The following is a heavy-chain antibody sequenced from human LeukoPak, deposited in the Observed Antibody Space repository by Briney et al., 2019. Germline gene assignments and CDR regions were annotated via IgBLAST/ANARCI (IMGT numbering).Heavy chain of an antibody. Sequence: GESLKISCKGSGYSFTSYWIGWVRQMPGKGLEWMGIIYPGDSDTRYSPSFQGQVTISADKSISTAYLQWSSLKASDTAMCYCARMGLRAAPDNWFDPWGQGTLVTVSS. CDR3: ARMGLRAAPDNWFDP. CDR2: IYPGDSDT. CDR1: GYSFTSYW. J-gene: IGHJ5*02. V-gene: IGHV5-51*01. D-gene: IGHD2-15*01.